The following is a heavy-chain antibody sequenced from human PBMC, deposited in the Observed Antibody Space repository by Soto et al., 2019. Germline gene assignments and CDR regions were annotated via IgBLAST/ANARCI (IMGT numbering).Heavy chain of an antibody. CDR3: ARELGSGWGNYYYYGIDV. CDR1: GYTFTSYY. Sequence: ASVKVYCKAPGYTFTSYYMHWVRQAPGQGLEGMGIINPSGGSTSYAQRFQGRVTMTRDTSTSTVYMELSSLRSEDTAVYYCARELGSGWGNYYYYGIDVWGQGTTVPVSS. V-gene: IGHV1-46*01. J-gene: IGHJ6*02. CDR2: INPSGGST. D-gene: IGHD6-19*01.